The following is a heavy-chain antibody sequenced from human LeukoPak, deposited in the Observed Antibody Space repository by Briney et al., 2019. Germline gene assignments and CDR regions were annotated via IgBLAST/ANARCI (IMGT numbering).Heavy chain of an antibody. Sequence: SETLSLTCTVSGGSISIYYWRWIRQPPGKGLEWIDYIYYSGNTNYNPSLKSRVTISVDTSKNQFSLKLSSVTAADTAMYYCARSRDGYLFDYWGQGTLVTVSS. CDR3: ARSRDGYLFDY. J-gene: IGHJ4*02. CDR2: IYYSGNT. V-gene: IGHV4-59*01. CDR1: GGSISIYY. D-gene: IGHD5-24*01.